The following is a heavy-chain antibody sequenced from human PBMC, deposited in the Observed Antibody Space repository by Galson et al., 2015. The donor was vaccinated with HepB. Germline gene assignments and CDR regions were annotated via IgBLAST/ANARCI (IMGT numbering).Heavy chain of an antibody. CDR1: GFPFSSYA. V-gene: IGHV3-23*01. CDR2: ISGSGGST. Sequence: SLRLSCAASGFPFSSYAMSWVRQAPGKGLEWVSGISGSGGSTYYADSVKGRFTISRDNSKNTLYLQMNTLRAEDTAVYYCANFYIRTKNGFEMWGQGTMVTVSS. CDR3: ANFYIRTKNGFEM. J-gene: IGHJ3*02. D-gene: IGHD2-2*01.